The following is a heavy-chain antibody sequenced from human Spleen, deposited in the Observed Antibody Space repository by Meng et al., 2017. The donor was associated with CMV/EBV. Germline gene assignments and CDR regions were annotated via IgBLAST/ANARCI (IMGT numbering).Heavy chain of an antibody. CDR1: GYSISSGYY. V-gene: IGHV4-38-2*02. CDR3: ARFGYCSDGGCYSNYYYYYGMDV. CDR2: IYHSVTT. Sequence: GSLRLSCTVSGYSISSGYYWGWIRQPPGKGLEWIGTIYHSVTTYYNPSLRSRVTISVDTSKNQFSLKLNSVTAADTAVYYCARFGYCSDGGCYSNYYYYYGMDVWGQGTTVTVSS. D-gene: IGHD2-15*01. J-gene: IGHJ6*02.